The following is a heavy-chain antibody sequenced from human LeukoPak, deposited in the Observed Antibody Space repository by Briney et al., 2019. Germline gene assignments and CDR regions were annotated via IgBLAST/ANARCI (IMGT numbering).Heavy chain of an antibody. D-gene: IGHD3-10*01. J-gene: IGHJ4*02. CDR2: ISSSGSTI. Sequence: GGSLRLSCAASGFTFSSYEMNWVRQAPGKGLEWVSYISSSGSTIYYADSVKGRFTISRDNAKNSLYLQMNSLRAEDTAVYYCAKCFSTMVWGVISYWGQGTLVTVSS. CDR3: AKCFSTMVWGVISY. V-gene: IGHV3-48*03. CDR1: GFTFSSYE.